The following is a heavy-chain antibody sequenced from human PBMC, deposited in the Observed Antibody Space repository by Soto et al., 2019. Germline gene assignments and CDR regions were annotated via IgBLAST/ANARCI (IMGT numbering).Heavy chain of an antibody. D-gene: IGHD2-15*01. J-gene: IGHJ4*02. V-gene: IGHV1-18*01. CDR3: ATGLLGYCSGGSCYSDS. Sequence: QVQLVQSGAEVKKPGASVRVSCQTSAYTFTNYAVSWVRQAPGQGLEWMGWIRGDNGNTIYAQKFQGRVTMTTDTSTRKAYMELRSLRSDDTAVYYCATGLLGYCSGGSCYSDSWGQGTLVPVSS. CDR1: AYTFTNYA. CDR2: IRGDNGNT.